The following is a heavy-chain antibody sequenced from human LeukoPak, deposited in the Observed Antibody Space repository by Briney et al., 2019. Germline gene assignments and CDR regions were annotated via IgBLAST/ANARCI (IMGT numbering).Heavy chain of an antibody. V-gene: IGHV4-39*07. J-gene: IGHJ4*02. CDR3: AEAAAGTGYFDY. CDR1: GGSIISSDYH. D-gene: IGHD6-13*01. Sequence: SETLSLTCTVSGGSIISSDYHWGWVRQPPGKGLEWIGTISYSGNTDYNPSLRSRVTISVDTSNNQFSLRLGSVTAADMAVYYCAEAAAGTGYFDYWGQGTLVTVSS. CDR2: ISYSGNT.